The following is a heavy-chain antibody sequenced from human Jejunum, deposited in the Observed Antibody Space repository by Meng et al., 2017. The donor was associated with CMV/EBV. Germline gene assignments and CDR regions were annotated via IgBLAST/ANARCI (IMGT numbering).Heavy chain of an antibody. D-gene: IGHD3-10*02. V-gene: IGHV3-23*01. CDR3: AKLVRA. J-gene: IGHJ5*02. CDR1: GSTFRTYA. Sequence: EVQLXXXXXGLVXPXXSLRLSCLALGSTFRTYAMSWVRLAPGKGLEWVSVITGSDGSTYYAGSVKSRLTISRDSSKHTLYLQMNSLRAEDTAVYYCAKLVRAWGQGTLVTVSS. CDR2: ITGSDGST.